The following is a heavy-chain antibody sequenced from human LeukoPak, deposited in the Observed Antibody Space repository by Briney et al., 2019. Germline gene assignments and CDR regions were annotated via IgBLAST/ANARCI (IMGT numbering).Heavy chain of an antibody. CDR3: ATGRGGVVSVAMDY. J-gene: IGHJ4*02. V-gene: IGHV3-23*01. D-gene: IGHD2-2*01. CDR2: ISGSGGESGGGT. Sequence: GGSLRLSCAASGFTFSSFAMSWVRQAPGKGLEWVSVSVISGSGGESGGGTYYADSVKGRFTISRDDSKTTLYLQMNSLRAEDTALYYCATGRGGVVSVAMDYWGQGTRVTVSS. CDR1: GFTFSSFA.